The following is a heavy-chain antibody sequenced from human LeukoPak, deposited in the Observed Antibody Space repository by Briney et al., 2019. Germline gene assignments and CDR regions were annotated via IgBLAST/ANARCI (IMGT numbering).Heavy chain of an antibody. CDR3: ARDRRELDYGDYPYYYYMDV. J-gene: IGHJ6*03. V-gene: IGHV1-69*05. D-gene: IGHD4-17*01. CDR1: GGTFSSYA. Sequence: SVKVSCKASGGTFSSYAISWVRQAPGQGLEWMGGIIPIFGTANYAQKFQGRVTITTDESTSTAYMELSSLRSEDTAVCYCARDRRELDYGDYPYYYYMDVWGKGTTVTVSS. CDR2: IIPIFGTA.